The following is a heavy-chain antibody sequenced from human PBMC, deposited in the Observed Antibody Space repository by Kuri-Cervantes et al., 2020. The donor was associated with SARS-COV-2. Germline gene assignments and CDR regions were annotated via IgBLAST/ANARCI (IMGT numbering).Heavy chain of an antibody. CDR1: GFTFSSYA. CDR3: ARVPKLRFLEWLSHFDY. V-gene: IGHV3-30*04. D-gene: IGHD3-3*01. J-gene: IGHJ4*02. CDR2: ISYDGSNK. Sequence: GESLKISCAASGFTFSSYAMHWVRQAPGKGLEWVAVISYDGSNKYYADSVKGRLTISRDKAKNSLYLQMNSLRAEDTAVYYCARVPKLRFLEWLSHFDYWGQGTLVTVSS.